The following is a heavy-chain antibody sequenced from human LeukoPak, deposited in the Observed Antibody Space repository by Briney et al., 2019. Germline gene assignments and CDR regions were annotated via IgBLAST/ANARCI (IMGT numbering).Heavy chain of an antibody. Sequence: PGGSLRLSCAASGFTFNAFGMNWVRQAPGKGLEWVSYIGTTSGAIYYADSVKGRFTISRDSAKNSLYLQMSSLRAEDTAVYYCATDRGWRTSGYYLYYFEYWGQGTLVTYSS. J-gene: IGHJ4*02. D-gene: IGHD3-3*01. V-gene: IGHV3-48*01. CDR2: IGTTSGAI. CDR3: ATDRGWRTSGYYLYYFEY. CDR1: GFTFNAFG.